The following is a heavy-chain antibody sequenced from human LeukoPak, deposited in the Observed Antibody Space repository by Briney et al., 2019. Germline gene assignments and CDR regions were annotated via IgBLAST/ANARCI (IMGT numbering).Heavy chain of an antibody. J-gene: IGHJ4*02. CDR1: GFTFSAYA. D-gene: IGHD1-26*01. Sequence: PGGSLRLSCAAPGFTFSAYAMSWVRQAPGKGLEWVSAISDSGSSTYYADSVKGRFTISRDNSKNTLYLQMNSLKAEDTAVYYCAKKAVGTSTGGPFDYWGQGTLVIVSS. CDR3: AKKAVGTSTGGPFDY. V-gene: IGHV3-23*01. CDR2: ISDSGSST.